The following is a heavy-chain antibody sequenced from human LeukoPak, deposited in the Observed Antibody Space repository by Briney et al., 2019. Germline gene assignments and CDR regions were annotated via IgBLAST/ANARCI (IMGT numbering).Heavy chain of an antibody. D-gene: IGHD5-24*01. J-gene: IGHJ6*02. CDR2: LNPSGGSS. CDR1: GYTVTSYY. CDR3: ASVYKHGMDA. V-gene: IGHV1-46*01. Sequence: ASVKVSCKASGYTVTSYYMHWVRQAPGQGLEWMAILNPSGGSSNYAQKFQGRATLTRATSTGTVYMELSSLRSEGTAVYYCASVYKHGMDAWGQGTTVIVSS.